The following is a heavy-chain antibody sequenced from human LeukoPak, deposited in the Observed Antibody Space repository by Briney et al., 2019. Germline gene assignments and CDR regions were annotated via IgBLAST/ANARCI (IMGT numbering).Heavy chain of an antibody. CDR2: INPNSGGT. Sequence: ASVKVSCKASGYTFTGYYMHWVRQAPGQGLEWMGWINPNSGGTNYAQKFQGRVTMTRDTSISTAYMELSRLRSDDTAVYYCARDPAITMIVVVKSVDAFDIWGQGTMVTVSS. V-gene: IGHV1-2*02. D-gene: IGHD3-22*01. CDR3: ARDPAITMIVVVKSVDAFDI. CDR1: GYTFTGYY. J-gene: IGHJ3*02.